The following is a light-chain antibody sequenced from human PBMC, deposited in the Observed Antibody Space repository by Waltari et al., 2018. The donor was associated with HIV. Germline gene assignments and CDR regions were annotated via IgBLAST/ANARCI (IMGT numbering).Light chain of an antibody. J-gene: IGKJ2*01. CDR1: QGISDF. CDR2: DGS. CDR3: QQRSQWPLT. Sequence: EIVLTQSPVTLSLSPGERATLSCRASQGISDFLGWYQQKPGQAPRLVTYDGSIRVPGIPARFRGNGSGTDFTLTINRLEPEDFAVYYCQQRSQWPLTFGQGTRLDI. V-gene: IGKV3-11*01.